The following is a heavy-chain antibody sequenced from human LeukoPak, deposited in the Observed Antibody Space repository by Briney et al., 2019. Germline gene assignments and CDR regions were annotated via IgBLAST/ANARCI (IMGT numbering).Heavy chain of an antibody. J-gene: IGHJ4*02. V-gene: IGHV1-8*01. CDR2: MNPNSGNT. Sequence: GASVKVSCKASGYTSASYDINWVRQATGQGLEWMGWMNPNSGNTGYAQKFQGRVTMTRNTSISTAYMELSSLRSEDTAVYYCARNTAVAGTGFDYWGQGTLVTVSS. CDR3: ARNTAVAGTGFDY. D-gene: IGHD6-19*01. CDR1: GYTSASYD.